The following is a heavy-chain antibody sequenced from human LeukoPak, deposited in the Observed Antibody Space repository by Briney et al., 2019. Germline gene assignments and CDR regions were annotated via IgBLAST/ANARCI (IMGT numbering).Heavy chain of an antibody. CDR3: ARDQHVLGAYYYYYYMDV. CDR1: GGSISSSNW. CDR2: IYYSGST. J-gene: IGHJ6*03. V-gene: IGHV4-4*02. D-gene: IGHD2-8*02. Sequence: SGTLSLTCAVSGGSISSSNWWSWVRQPPGKGLEWIGEIYYSGSTYYNPSLKSRVTISVDTSKNQFSLKLSSVTAADTAVYYCARDQHVLGAYYYYYYMDVWGKGTTVTVSS.